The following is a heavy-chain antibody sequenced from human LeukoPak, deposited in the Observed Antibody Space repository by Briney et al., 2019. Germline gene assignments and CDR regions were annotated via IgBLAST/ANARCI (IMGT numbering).Heavy chain of an antibody. J-gene: IGHJ4*02. CDR3: ARDLGYGDYVGY. V-gene: IGHV3-48*03. CDR2: IFASGSTT. CDR1: GFTFSGYA. Sequence: GGSLRLSCAASGFTFSGYAMNRVRQAPGKGLEWVSLIFASGSTTKYADSVTGRFTISRDNAKNSLYLQMNSLRAEDTAVYYCARDLGYGDYVGYWGQGTLVTVSS. D-gene: IGHD4-17*01.